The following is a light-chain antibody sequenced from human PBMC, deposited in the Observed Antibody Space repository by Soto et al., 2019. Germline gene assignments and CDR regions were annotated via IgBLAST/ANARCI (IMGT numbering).Light chain of an antibody. V-gene: IGLV2-14*03. CDR2: DVS. J-gene: IGLJ2*01. CDR1: SSDVSGYNY. Sequence: QSALTQPASVSGSPGQSITISCTGTSSDVSGYNYVSWYQHYPGKAPKLMIYDVSNRPSGVSNRFSGSKSGNTASLTISGLQAEDEADYYCSSYTSRSTLVFGGGTKLTVL. CDR3: SSYTSRSTLV.